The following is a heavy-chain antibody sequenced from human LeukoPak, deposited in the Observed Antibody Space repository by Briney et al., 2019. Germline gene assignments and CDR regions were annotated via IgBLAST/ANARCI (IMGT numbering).Heavy chain of an antibody. V-gene: IGHV3-23*01. CDR2: ISDSGDRT. CDR1: GFAFSRQD. J-gene: IGHJ4*02. Sequence: GGSLRLSCAAPGFAFSRQDMGWVRQAPGKGLEWVSAISDSGDRTYYVDSVKGRFTISRDNSKNTLYLQMNSLRADDTAVYYCAKDARRSSGWYFFDHWGQGILVTVSS. D-gene: IGHD6-19*01. CDR3: AKDARRSSGWYFFDH.